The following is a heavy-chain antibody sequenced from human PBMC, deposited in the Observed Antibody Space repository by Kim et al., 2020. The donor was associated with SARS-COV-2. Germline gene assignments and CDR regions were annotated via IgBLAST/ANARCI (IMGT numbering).Heavy chain of an antibody. CDR1: GGTYSSYA. V-gene: IGHV1-69*13. J-gene: IGHJ4*02. D-gene: IGHD6-19*01. Sequence: SVKVSCKASGGTYSSYAISWVRQAPGQGLEWMGGIIPIFGTANYAQKFQGRVTITADESTSTAYMELSSLRSEDTAVYYCARDLKGAVAGTGDYWGQGTLVTVSS. CDR2: IIPIFGTA. CDR3: ARDLKGAVAGTGDY.